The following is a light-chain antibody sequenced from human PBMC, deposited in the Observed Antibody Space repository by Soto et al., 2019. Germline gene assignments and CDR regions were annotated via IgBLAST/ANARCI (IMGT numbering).Light chain of an antibody. CDR1: QSVSNNY. CDR3: QQYGSSGT. Sequence: EIVLTQSPGTLSLSPGEIATLSFRASQSVSNNYLAWYQQTPGQATRLLIYAASNRATGIPDRFSGSGSGTDFTLTISRLEPEDFAVYYCQQYGSSGTFGQGTKVDIK. CDR2: AAS. J-gene: IGKJ1*01. V-gene: IGKV3-20*01.